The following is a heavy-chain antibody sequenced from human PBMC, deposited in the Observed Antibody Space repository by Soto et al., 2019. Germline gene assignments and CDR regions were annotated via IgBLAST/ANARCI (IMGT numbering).Heavy chain of an antibody. Sequence: GGSLRLSCAASGFTFSSYSMNWVRQAPGKGLEWVSAISGSGGSTYYADSVKGRFTISRDNSKNTLYLQMNSLRAEDTAVYYCAKDRGYSYGPPRYWGQGTLVTVSS. CDR2: ISGSGGST. V-gene: IGHV3-23*01. D-gene: IGHD5-18*01. CDR3: AKDRGYSYGPPRY. J-gene: IGHJ4*02. CDR1: GFTFSSYS.